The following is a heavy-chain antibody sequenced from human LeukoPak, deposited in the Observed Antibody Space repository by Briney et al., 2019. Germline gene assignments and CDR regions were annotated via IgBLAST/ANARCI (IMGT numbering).Heavy chain of an antibody. CDR2: VNLQGST. V-gene: IGHV4-34*01. CDR1: GGSFSGYY. CDR3: AREGGPYRPLDY. J-gene: IGHJ4*02. Sequence: SETLSLTCAVYGGSFSGYYWSWIRLPPGKGLEWIGEVNLQGSTNYNPSLMGRVAISVDKSENHVSLQLTSVTAADTAVYYCAREGGPYRPLDYSGQGTLVTVSS.